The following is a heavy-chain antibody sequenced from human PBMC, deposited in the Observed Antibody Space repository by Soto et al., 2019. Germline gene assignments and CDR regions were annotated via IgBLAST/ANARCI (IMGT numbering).Heavy chain of an antibody. J-gene: IGHJ4*02. D-gene: IGHD6-19*01. CDR1: GFTFSSYA. V-gene: IGHV3-23*01. CDR2: ISGSGGST. CDR3: AKVDSSGWPSYFDY. Sequence: PGGSLRLSCAASGFTFSSYAMSWVRQAPGKGLEWVSVISGSGGSTYYADSVKGRFTISRDNLKNTLYLQMNSLRAEDTAVYYCAKVDSSGWPSYFDYWGQGTLVTVPS.